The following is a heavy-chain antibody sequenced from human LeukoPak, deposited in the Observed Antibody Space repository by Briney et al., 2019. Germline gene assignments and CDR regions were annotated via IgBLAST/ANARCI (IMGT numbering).Heavy chain of an antibody. CDR2: ISRDSSNI. D-gene: IGHD3-10*01. CDR1: GFTFSSYN. Sequence: GRSLRLSCAASGFTFSSYNMNWVRQAPGKGLEWASSISRDSSNIYYADSVKCGFTISRDNPKNSLFLQMNSLRAEDTAVYYCARRETYGSGIYSFDFWGQGTLVTVSS. V-gene: IGHV3-21*01. J-gene: IGHJ4*02. CDR3: ARRETYGSGIYSFDF.